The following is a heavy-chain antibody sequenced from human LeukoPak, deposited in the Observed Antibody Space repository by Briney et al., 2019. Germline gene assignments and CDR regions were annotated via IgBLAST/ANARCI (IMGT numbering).Heavy chain of an antibody. V-gene: IGHV1-46*03. CDR2: INPSGGST. D-gene: IGHD3-3*01. J-gene: IGHJ4*02. CDR1: GYTFTSYD. Sequence: ASVKVSCKASGYTFTSYDINWVRQAPGQGLEWMGIINPSGGSTSYAQKFQGRVTMTRDTSTSTVYMELSSLRSEDTAVYYCARDPREVLGYDFWSGYSYYFDYWGQGTLVTVSS. CDR3: ARDPREVLGYDFWSGYSYYFDY.